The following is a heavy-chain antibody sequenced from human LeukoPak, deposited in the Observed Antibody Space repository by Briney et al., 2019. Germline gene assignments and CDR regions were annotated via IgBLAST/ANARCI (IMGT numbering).Heavy chain of an antibody. CDR1: GYTFTSYG. V-gene: IGHV1-18*01. D-gene: IGHD1-26*01. Sequence: ASVKVSCKASGYTFTSYGISWVRQAPGHGLEWMGWISAYNGNTNYAQKLQGRVTMTTDTSTSTAYMELRSLRSDDTAVYYCARDRWELLTSPGAFDIWGQGTMVTVSS. J-gene: IGHJ3*02. CDR3: ARDRWELLTSPGAFDI. CDR2: ISAYNGNT.